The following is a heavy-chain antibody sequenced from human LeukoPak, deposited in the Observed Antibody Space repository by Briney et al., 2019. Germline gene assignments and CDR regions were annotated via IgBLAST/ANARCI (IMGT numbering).Heavy chain of an antibody. CDR1: GFTFSTYA. J-gene: IGHJ4*02. CDR3: AKREAYYYDSSGYKPDY. D-gene: IGHD3-22*01. CDR2: ISGSGGST. Sequence: GGSLRLSCAASGFTFSTYAMSWVRQAPGKGLEWVSAISGSGGSTYYADSVKGRFTISRDNSKNTLYLQMNSLRAEDTAVYYCAKREAYYYDSSGYKPDYWGQGTLVTVSS. V-gene: IGHV3-23*01.